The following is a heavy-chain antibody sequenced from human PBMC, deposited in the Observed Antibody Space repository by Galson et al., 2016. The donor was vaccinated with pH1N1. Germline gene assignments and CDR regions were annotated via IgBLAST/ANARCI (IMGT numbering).Heavy chain of an antibody. V-gene: IGHV5-51*01. J-gene: IGHJ3*02. D-gene: IGHD4-17*01. Sequence: QSGAEVKKPGESLKISCQGSGTTFSTSWIGWVRQMPGKGLEWMGIISLGGSYIRYRPSFQGQVSISADKSINTVYLQWGSLKASDTAIYYCARQNDYGDSRGDAFDSWGQGTMVTVSS. CDR1: GTTFSTSW. CDR3: ARQNDYGDSRGDAFDS. CDR2: ISLGGSYI.